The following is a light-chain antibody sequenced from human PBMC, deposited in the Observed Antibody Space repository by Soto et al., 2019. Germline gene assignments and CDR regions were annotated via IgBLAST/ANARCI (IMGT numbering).Light chain of an antibody. CDR1: SGIISSNY. V-gene: IGLV6-57*01. J-gene: IGLJ2*01. CDR2: EDN. Sequence: NFMLTQPHSVSESPGKTVTISCTRSSGIISSNYVQWYQQRPGSSPTTVIYEDNRRPSGVPDRFSGSIDSSSNSASLTISGLKTEDEADYYCQSYDSSNQVFGGGTKVTVL. CDR3: QSYDSSNQV.